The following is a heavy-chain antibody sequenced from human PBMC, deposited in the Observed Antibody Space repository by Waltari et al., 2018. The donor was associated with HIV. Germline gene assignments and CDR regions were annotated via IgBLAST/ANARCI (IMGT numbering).Heavy chain of an antibody. J-gene: IGHJ5*02. V-gene: IGHV4-34*01. CDR2: INHSGST. D-gene: IGHD1-7*01. CDR1: GGSFSGYY. Sequence: QVQLQQWGAGLLKPSETLSLTCAVYGGSFSGYYWTWIRQPPGKGLEWLGEINHSGSTKCNPSLKSRVTISVDTSKNQFSLKLSSVTAADTAVYYWARGGNWNYGLGNWFDPWGQGTLVTVSS. CDR3: ARGGNWNYGLGNWFDP.